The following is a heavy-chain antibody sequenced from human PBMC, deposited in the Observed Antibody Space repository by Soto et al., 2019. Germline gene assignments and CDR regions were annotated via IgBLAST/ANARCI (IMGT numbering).Heavy chain of an antibody. CDR3: AKEKAYYDSTQGFDP. J-gene: IGHJ5*02. CDR1: VFTFSNYA. CDR2: ITGSGDYT. V-gene: IGHV3-23*01. Sequence: GSLRLSCAASVFTFSNYAMSWVRQAPGKGLEWVSSITGSGDYTYYADSVKGRFTISRDNSKNTLYLQMNSLRAEDTAVYYCAKEKAYYDSTQGFDPWGQGTLVTVSS. D-gene: IGHD3-22*01.